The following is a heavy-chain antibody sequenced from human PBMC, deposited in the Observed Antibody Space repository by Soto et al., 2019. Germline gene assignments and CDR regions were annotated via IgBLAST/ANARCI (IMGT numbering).Heavy chain of an antibody. D-gene: IGHD6-6*01. V-gene: IGHV1-2*02. Sequence: QVQLVQSGAEVKKPGASVKVSCKASGYTFTGYYMHWVRQAPGQGLEWMGWINPNSGGTNYAQKFQGRVTMTRNTSISTAYMELSSLRSEDTAVYYCARVIAARFTVYYYYGMDVWGQGTTVTVSS. CDR1: GYTFTGYY. J-gene: IGHJ6*02. CDR3: ARVIAARFTVYYYYGMDV. CDR2: INPNSGGT.